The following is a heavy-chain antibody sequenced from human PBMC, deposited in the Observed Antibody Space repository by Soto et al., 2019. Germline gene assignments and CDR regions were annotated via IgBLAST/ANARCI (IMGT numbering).Heavy chain of an antibody. CDR3: ARGFEGGYGDYHVDY. CDR2: IYYSGST. CDR1: GGSISSGGYY. V-gene: IGHV4-31*03. J-gene: IGHJ4*02. Sequence: QVQLQESGPGLVKPSQTLSLTCTVSGGSISSGGYYWSWIRQHPGKGPEWIGYIYYSGSTYYNPSPKTRVTITVDTSKDQFSLKLSSVSAADTAVYYCARGFEGGYGDYHVDYWGQGTLVTVSS. D-gene: IGHD4-17*01.